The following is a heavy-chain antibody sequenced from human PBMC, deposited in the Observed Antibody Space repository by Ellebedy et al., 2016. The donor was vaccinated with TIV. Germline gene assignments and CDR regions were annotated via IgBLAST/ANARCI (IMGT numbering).Heavy chain of an antibody. D-gene: IGHD3-22*01. CDR2: ISSGGDNT. Sequence: GGSLRLSCAASGFTFSSFAMHWVRQAPGQGLEWLSVISSGGDNTYHADSVKGRFTITRDNSKNTLYLQLDRLRADDTAVYYCSKGTSSGFNYDRVGSEYWGQGTLVTVSS. CDR1: GFTFSSFA. CDR3: SKGTSSGFNYDRVGSEY. V-gene: IGHV3-23*01. J-gene: IGHJ4*02.